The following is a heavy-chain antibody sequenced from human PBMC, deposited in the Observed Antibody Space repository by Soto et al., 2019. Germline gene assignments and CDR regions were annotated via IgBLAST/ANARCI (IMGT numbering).Heavy chain of an antibody. V-gene: IGHV3-23*01. J-gene: IGHJ6*02. Sequence: WWSLRLSCSASVFTFSSYAMSWCRQAPGKGLEWVSAISGSGGSTYYADSVKGRFTISRDNSKNTLYLQMNSLRAEDTAVYYCAKAGVTTRDYYYYYGMDVWGQGTTVTVSS. D-gene: IGHD4-17*01. CDR1: VFTFSSYA. CDR3: AKAGVTTRDYYYYYGMDV. CDR2: ISGSGGST.